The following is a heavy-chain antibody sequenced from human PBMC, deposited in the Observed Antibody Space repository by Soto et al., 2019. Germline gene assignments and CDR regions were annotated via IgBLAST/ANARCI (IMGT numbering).Heavy chain of an antibody. V-gene: IGHV4-38-2*02. D-gene: IGHD3-3*01. CDR3: ARDRRVLRFLEWLNKNWFDP. CDR1: GYSISSGYY. J-gene: IGHJ5*02. CDR2: IYHSGST. Sequence: PSETPSLTCAVSGYSISSGYYWGWIRQPPGKGLEWIGSIYHSGSTYYNPSLKSRVTISVDTSKNQFSLKLSSVTAADTAVYYCARDRRVLRFLEWLNKNWFDPWGQGTLVTVSS.